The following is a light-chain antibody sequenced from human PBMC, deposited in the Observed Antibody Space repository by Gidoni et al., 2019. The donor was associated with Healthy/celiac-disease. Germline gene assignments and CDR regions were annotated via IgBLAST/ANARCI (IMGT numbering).Light chain of an antibody. V-gene: IGKV3-20*01. CDR3: QQYGSSP. Sequence: VLTQSPGPLSLSPGERATLSCRASQRVSSSYLAWYQQKPGQAPRLLIYGASSRATGIPDRFSGSGSGTDFTLTISRLEPEDFAVYYCQQYGSSPFXPXTKVDIK. J-gene: IGKJ3*01. CDR1: QRVSSSY. CDR2: GAS.